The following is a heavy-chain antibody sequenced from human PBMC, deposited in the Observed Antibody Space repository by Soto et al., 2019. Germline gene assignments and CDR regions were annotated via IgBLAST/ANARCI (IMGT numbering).Heavy chain of an antibody. CDR3: ATDLGLVDRKIVMAAFDI. CDR1: GYTLTELS. V-gene: IGHV1-24*01. J-gene: IGHJ3*02. D-gene: IGHD5-12*01. CDR2: FDPEDGET. Sequence: ASVKVSCKVSGYTLTELSMHWVRQAPGKGLEWMGGFDPEDGETIYAQKFQGRVTMTEDTSTDTAYMELSSLRSEDTAVYYCATDLGLVDRKIVMAAFDIWGQGTMVTVPS.